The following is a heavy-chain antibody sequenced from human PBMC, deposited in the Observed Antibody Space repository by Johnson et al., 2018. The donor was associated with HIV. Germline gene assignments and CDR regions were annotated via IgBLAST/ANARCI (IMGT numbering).Heavy chain of an antibody. CDR3: AKDLEEGQQWLIEVIIKKVDDCFDI. CDR2: IRYDGSNK. J-gene: IGHJ3*02. CDR1: GFTFSDHY. V-gene: IGHV3-30*02. Sequence: QVQLVESGGGLVKPGGSLRLSCVGSGFTFSDHYMSWVRQAPGKGLEWVAFIRYDGSNKYYADSVKGRFTISRDNSKNTLYLQMNSLRAEDTAVYYCAKDLEEGQQWLIEVIIKKVDDCFDIWGHGTVVTISS. D-gene: IGHD6-19*01.